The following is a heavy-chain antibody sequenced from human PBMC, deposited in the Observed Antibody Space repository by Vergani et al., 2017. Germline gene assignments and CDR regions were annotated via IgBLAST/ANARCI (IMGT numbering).Heavy chain of an antibody. CDR3: AKGVQYYYYMDV. Sequence: VQLVESGGGLVKPGGSLRLSCAASGFTFSSYGMHWVRQAPGKGLEWVAVISYDGSNKYYADSVKGRFTISRDNSKNTLYLQMNSLRAEDTAVYYCAKGVQYYYYMDVWGKGTTVTVSS. CDR2: ISYDGSNK. J-gene: IGHJ6*03. D-gene: IGHD1-1*01. V-gene: IGHV3-30*18. CDR1: GFTFSSYG.